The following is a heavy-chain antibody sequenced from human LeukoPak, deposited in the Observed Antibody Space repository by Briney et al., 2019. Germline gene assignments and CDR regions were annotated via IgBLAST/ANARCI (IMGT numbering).Heavy chain of an antibody. Sequence: GESLIISCKGSGYSFTSYWIGWVRQMPGKGLEWMGIIYPGDSDTRYSPSFQGQVTISADKSISTAYLQWSSLKASDTAMYYCARSASPSIAAAGHWGQGTLVTVSS. V-gene: IGHV5-51*01. CDR2: IYPGDSDT. CDR3: ARSASPSIAAAGH. D-gene: IGHD6-13*01. J-gene: IGHJ4*02. CDR1: GYSFTSYW.